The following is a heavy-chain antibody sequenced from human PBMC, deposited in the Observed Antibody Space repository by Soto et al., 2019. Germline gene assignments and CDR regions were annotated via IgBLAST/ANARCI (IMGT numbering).Heavy chain of an antibody. V-gene: IGHV4-34*01. CDR2: INHSGST. Sequence: SETLSLTCAVYGGSFSGYYWSWIRQPPGKGLEWIGEINHSGSTNYNPSLKSRVTISVDTSKNQFSLKLSSVTAADTAVYYCARGKYYDILTGYYNYYYYGMDVWGQGTTVTVSS. J-gene: IGHJ6*02. CDR3: ARGKYYDILTGYYNYYYYGMDV. D-gene: IGHD3-9*01. CDR1: GGSFSGYY.